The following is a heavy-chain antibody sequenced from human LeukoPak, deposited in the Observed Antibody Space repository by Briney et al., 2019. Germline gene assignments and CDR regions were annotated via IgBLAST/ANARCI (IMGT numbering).Heavy chain of an antibody. D-gene: IGHD2-15*01. CDR3: TRGGYCSGGSCYGSFDI. CDR1: GFTFRSYE. CDR2: ISSGSNTI. Sequence: GGSLRLSCAASGFTFRSYEINWVRQAPGKGLEWVSYISSGSNTIYYADSVKGRFTISRDNAKNSLYLHMNSLRAEDTAVYYCTRGGYCSGGSCYGSFDIWGQGTMVTVSS. V-gene: IGHV3-48*03. J-gene: IGHJ3*02.